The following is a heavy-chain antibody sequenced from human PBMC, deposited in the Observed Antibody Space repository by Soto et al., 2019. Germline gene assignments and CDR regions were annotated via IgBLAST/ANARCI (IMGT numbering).Heavy chain of an antibody. CDR1: GYTFASYG. CDR2: ISAYNGNT. Sequence: ASVKVSCKASGYTFASYGISWVRQAPGQGLEWMGWISAYNGNTNYAQKLQGRVTMTTDTSTSTAYMELRSLRSDDTAVYYCARAENYYGSGSYDVSKNAFDIWGQGTMVTVSS. J-gene: IGHJ3*02. D-gene: IGHD3-10*01. CDR3: ARAENYYGSGSYDVSKNAFDI. V-gene: IGHV1-18*01.